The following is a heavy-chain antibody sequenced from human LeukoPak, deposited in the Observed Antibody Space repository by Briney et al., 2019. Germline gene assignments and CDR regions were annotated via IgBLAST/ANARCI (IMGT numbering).Heavy chain of an antibody. V-gene: IGHV4-38-2*02. CDR2: INHSGTT. D-gene: IGHD3-10*01. CDR3: ARDCPSGYFDY. J-gene: IGHJ4*02. Sequence: SETPSLTCTVSGYSMNSGHYWAWIRQSPGKGLEWIGSINHSGTTFYNPSLNSRVTISVDTSKSQFSLMLTSVTAADTAVYYCARDCPSGYFDYWGQGTPVTVSS. CDR1: GYSMNSGHY.